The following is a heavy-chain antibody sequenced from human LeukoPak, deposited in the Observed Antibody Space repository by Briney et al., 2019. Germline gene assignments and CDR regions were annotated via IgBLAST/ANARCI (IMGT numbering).Heavy chain of an antibody. CDR2: LSVSGAGT. CDR3: AKHRATVMTPFDN. CDR1: GXTFSSYA. J-gene: IGHJ4*02. V-gene: IGHV3-23*01. D-gene: IGHD4-17*01. Sequence: GGSLRLSCAASGXTFSSYAVSWVRQAPGRGLEWLSDLSVSGAGTYYTDSVKGRFTISRDNSMNTLYLQMNSLRAEDTAVYYCAKHRATVMTPFDNWGQGTLVTVSS.